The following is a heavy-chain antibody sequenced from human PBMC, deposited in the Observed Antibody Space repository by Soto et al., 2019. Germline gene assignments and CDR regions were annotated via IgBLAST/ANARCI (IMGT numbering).Heavy chain of an antibody. D-gene: IGHD1-26*01. CDR2: IILPFGTA. V-gene: IGHV1-69*13. Sequence: SVKVSCKASGGTFSNYAISWVRQAPGQGLEWMGGIILPFGTANYAQKFQGRVTITADESMTTAYMEPSGLRSEDTAVYYCARGPYYAGYFDYWGQGTLVTVFS. CDR3: ARGPYYAGYFDY. CDR1: GGTFSNYA. J-gene: IGHJ4*02.